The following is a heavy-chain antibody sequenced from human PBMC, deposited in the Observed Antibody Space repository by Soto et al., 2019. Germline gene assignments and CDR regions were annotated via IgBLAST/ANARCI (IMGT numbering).Heavy chain of an antibody. CDR2: VYYNGGT. CDR3: ARRMRRQLDDFYY. J-gene: IGHJ4*02. D-gene: IGHD6-6*01. CDR1: GASISSGYYY. V-gene: IGHV4-39*01. Sequence: SATLSLSCSVSGASISSGYYYWGWIRQPPGKGLEWLGSVYYNGGTYDNPSLKSRVTMSVDTSKNQFSLKLSSVTAVDTAIYFCARRMRRQLDDFYYWDQG.